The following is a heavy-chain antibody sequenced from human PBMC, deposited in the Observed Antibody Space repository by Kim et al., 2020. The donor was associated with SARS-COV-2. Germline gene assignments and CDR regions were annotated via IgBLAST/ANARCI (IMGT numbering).Heavy chain of an antibody. CDR2: IKGDGGLK. D-gene: IGHD6-13*01. V-gene: IGHV3-7*01. CDR1: GFTFSNFW. Sequence: GGSLRLSCTASGFTFSNFWLSWVRQAPGKGLEWVANIKGDGGLKYYVDSVKGRFTISRDNAKNSLFLQMNSLRADDTALYYCATLGRSNSYSSWGQGTLV. J-gene: IGHJ5*02. CDR3: ATLGRSNSYSS.